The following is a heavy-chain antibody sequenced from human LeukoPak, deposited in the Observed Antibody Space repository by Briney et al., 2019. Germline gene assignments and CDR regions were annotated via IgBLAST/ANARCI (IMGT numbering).Heavy chain of an antibody. J-gene: IGHJ5*02. Sequence: GESLKISCKGSGYSFTSYWIGWVRQMPGKGLEWMGIIYPDDSDTRYSPSFQGQVTISVDKSISTAYLQWSSLKASDTAMYYCARHIVPAVIGGSWFDPRGQGTLVTVSS. D-gene: IGHD2-2*02. V-gene: IGHV5-51*01. CDR3: ARHIVPAVIGGSWFDP. CDR2: IYPDDSDT. CDR1: GYSFTSYW.